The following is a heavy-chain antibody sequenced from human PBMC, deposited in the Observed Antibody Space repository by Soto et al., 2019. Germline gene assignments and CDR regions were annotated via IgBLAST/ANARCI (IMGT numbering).Heavy chain of an antibody. Sequence: HPGGSLRLSCAASGFSFSSYAMTWVRQAPGKGLEWVSGISGSGGTTYYADSVKGRFTISRDNSKNTLYLQMNSLRAEDTAVYYCAKGFRRLRGITKNPYYYYGLDVWGQGTTVTVSS. J-gene: IGHJ6*02. CDR1: GFSFSSYA. V-gene: IGHV3-23*01. CDR2: ISGSGGTT. D-gene: IGHD3-10*01. CDR3: AKGFRRLRGITKNPYYYYGLDV.